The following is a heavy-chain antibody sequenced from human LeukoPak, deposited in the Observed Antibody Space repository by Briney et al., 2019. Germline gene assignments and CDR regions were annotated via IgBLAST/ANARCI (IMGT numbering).Heavy chain of an antibody. D-gene: IGHD3-16*01. CDR1: GFTFSSYG. Sequence: GRPLRLSCAASGFTFSSYGMHWVRQAPGKGLEWVAVIWYDGSNKYYADSVKGRFTISRDNSKNTLYLQMNSLRAEDTAVYYCARDREWGNYYYMDVWGKGTTVTVSS. CDR3: ARDREWGNYYYMDV. V-gene: IGHV3-33*01. J-gene: IGHJ6*03. CDR2: IWYDGSNK.